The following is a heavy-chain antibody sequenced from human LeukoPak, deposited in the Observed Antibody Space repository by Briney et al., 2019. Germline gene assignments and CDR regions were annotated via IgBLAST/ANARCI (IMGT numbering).Heavy chain of an antibody. Sequence: LETLSLTCAVYGGSFSGYYWSWIRQPPGKGLEWIGEINHSGSTNYNPSLKSRVTISVDTSRNQFSLKLSSVTAADTAVYYCARGYVLGSYYLLPVNYWGQGTLVTVSS. CDR1: GGSFSGYY. CDR3: ARGYVLGSYYLLPVNY. D-gene: IGHD1-26*01. J-gene: IGHJ4*02. V-gene: IGHV4-34*01. CDR2: INHSGST.